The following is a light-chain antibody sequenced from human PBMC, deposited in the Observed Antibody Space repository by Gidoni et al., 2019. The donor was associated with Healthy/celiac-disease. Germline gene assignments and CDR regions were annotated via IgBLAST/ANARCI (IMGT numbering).Light chain of an antibody. CDR1: QSVSSY. CDR2: DAA. CDR3: QQRSNWPLT. V-gene: IGKV3-11*01. J-gene: IGKJ4*01. Sequence: EIVLTPSPDTLSFSPGERATLSCRASQSVSSYLAWYQQKPGQAPRLLIYDAANRATGIPARFSGSGSGTDFTLTISSLEPEDFAVYYCQQRSNWPLTFGGGTKVEI.